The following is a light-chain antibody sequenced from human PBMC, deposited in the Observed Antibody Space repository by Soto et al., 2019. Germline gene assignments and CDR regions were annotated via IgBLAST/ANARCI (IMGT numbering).Light chain of an antibody. V-gene: IGKV1-33*01. CDR2: DAS. CDR3: QQYDFLVT. Sequence: DIQMTQSPSSLSASVGDRVTITCQASQDINNYLNWYQQKPGKAPELLIYDASNLQTGVPTRSSGSGSGKHFTFTISSLQPEDIATYFCQQYDFLVTFGQGTRLEIQ. J-gene: IGKJ5*01. CDR1: QDINNY.